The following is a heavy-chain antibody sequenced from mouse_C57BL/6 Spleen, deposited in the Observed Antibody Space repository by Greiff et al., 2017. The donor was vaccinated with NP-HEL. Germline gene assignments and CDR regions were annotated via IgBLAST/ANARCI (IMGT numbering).Heavy chain of an antibody. CDR2: INPSNGGT. V-gene: IGHV1-53*01. CDR1: GYTFTSYW. J-gene: IGHJ2*01. Sequence: QVQLQQPGTELVKPGASVKLSCKASGYTFTSYWMHWVKQRPGQGLEWIGNINPSNGGTNYNEKFKSKATLTVDKSYSTAYMQLSSLTSEDSAVDSYARSYYGSSYFDYWGQGTTLTVSS. D-gene: IGHD1-1*01. CDR3: ARSYYGSSYFDY.